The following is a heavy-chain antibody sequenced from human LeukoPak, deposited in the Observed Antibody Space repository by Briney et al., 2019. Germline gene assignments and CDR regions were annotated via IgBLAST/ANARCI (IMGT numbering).Heavy chain of an antibody. CDR1: GASISSFY. V-gene: IGHV4-59*01. CDR3: ARNRGTSDLDY. CDR2: IFYTGST. Sequence: PSETLSLTCTVSGASISSFYWSWIRQPPGRGLEWIGYIFYTGSTNYNPSLKGRVTLSMDTSKNPFSLNLTSVTAADTAVYYCARNRGTSDLDYWGQGTLVTVSS. J-gene: IGHJ4*02. D-gene: IGHD2-8*01.